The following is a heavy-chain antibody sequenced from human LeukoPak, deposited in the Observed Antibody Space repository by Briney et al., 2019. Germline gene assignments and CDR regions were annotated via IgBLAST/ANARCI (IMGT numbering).Heavy chain of an antibody. J-gene: IGHJ4*02. CDR2: ISGSTGSI. CDR1: GFIFSSYA. CDR3: ARDIVPPGIFWDY. D-gene: IGHD2-2*01. V-gene: IGHV3-23*01. Sequence: GGSLRLFCAASGFIFSSYAMSWVCQAPGEGVEGVSTISGSTGSIYYADSVKGRFTISRDNSKNTLYLQMNSLRAEDTAVYYCARDIVPPGIFWDYWGQGTLVTVSS.